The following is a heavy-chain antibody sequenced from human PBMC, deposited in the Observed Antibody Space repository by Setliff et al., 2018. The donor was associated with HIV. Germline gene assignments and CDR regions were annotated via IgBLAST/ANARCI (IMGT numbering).Heavy chain of an antibody. CDR3: ARDRGSSGWWGDSNKNYMDV. D-gene: IGHD6-19*01. CDR1: GDSISSYF. Sequence: PSETLSLTCTVSGDSISSYFWSWIRQPPGKGLEWIGYIYTSGSTNYNPSLKSRVTISVGKSKNQFSLKLSSVTAADTAVYYCARDRGSSGWWGDSNKNYMDVWGKGTTVTVSS. V-gene: IGHV4-4*08. CDR2: IYTSGST. J-gene: IGHJ6*03.